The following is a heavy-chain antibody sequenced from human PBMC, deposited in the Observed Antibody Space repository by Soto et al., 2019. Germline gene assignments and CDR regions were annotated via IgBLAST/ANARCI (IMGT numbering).Heavy chain of an antibody. CDR2: ISYDGSNK. CDR1: GFTFSSYG. J-gene: IGHJ4*02. CDR3: AKARAYYYDSSALGDY. D-gene: IGHD3-22*01. V-gene: IGHV3-30*18. Sequence: GGSLRLSCAASGFTFSSYGMHWVRQAPCKGLEWVAVISYDGSNKYYADSVKGRFTISRDNSKNTLYLQMNSLRAEDTAVYYCAKARAYYYDSSALGDYWGQGT.